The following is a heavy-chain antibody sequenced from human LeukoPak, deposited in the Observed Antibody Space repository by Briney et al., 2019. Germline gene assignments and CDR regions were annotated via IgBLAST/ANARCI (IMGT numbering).Heavy chain of an antibody. J-gene: IGHJ5*02. CDR1: GFTFSSYA. CDR2: ISGSGGST. Sequence: QPGGSLRLSCAASGFTFSSYAMSWVRQAPGKGLEWVSAISGSGGSTYYADSVKGRFTTSRDNSENTLYLQMNSLRAEDTAVYYCAKDAEDYDYVWGSYRNWFDPWGQGTLVTVSS. D-gene: IGHD3-16*02. CDR3: AKDAEDYDYVWGSYRNWFDP. V-gene: IGHV3-23*01.